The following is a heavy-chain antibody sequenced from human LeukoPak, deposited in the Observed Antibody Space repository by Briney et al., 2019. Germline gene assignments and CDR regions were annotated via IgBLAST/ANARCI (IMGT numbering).Heavy chain of an antibody. D-gene: IGHD2-15*01. V-gene: IGHV1-69*05. CDR2: IIPIFGTA. CDR3: ARDRTGYCSGGSCLPSLGYFDY. J-gene: IGHJ4*02. Sequence: ASVKVSCKASGGTFSSYAISWVRQAPGQGLEWMGRIIPIFGTANHAQKFQGRVTITTDESTSTAYMELSSLRSEDTAVYYCARDRTGYCSGGSCLPSLGYFDYWGQGTLVTVSS. CDR1: GGTFSSYA.